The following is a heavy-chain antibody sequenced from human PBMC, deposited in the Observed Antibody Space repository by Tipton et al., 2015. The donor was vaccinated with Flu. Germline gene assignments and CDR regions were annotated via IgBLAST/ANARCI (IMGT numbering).Heavy chain of an antibody. V-gene: IGHV4-4*07. CDR1: GGSITSYY. Sequence: TLSLTCIVSGGSITSYYWSWVRQPAGKGLEWIGRISTSGSTNYNASLESRVTMSRDTSENQFSLRLSSVTAADSAMYYCARGSGSGTEMIFYYWGQGALVTVSS. CDR3: ARGSGSGTEMIFYY. D-gene: IGHD3-10*01. J-gene: IGHJ4*02. CDR2: ISTSGST.